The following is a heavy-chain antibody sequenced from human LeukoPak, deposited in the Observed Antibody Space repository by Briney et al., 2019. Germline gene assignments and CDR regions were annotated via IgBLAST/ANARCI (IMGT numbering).Heavy chain of an antibody. V-gene: IGHV4-59*11. D-gene: IGHD3-16*01. J-gene: IGHJ4*02. CDR2: IYNSGST. CDR3: ARGGVLKSVDY. CDR1: GGFISGHY. Sequence: SETLSLTCTVSGGFISGHYWTWIRQPPGKGLEWIGYIYNSGSTKYSPSLKSRVTISVDTSKNQFSLKLSSVTAADTAVYYCARGGVLKSVDYWGQGTLVTVSS.